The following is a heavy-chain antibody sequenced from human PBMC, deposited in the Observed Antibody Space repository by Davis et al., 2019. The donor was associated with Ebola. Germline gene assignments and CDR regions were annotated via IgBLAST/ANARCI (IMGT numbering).Heavy chain of an antibody. V-gene: IGHV1-8*01. Sequence: AASVKVSCKASGYTFTSYDINWVRQATGHGLEWMGWMNPNSGNTGYAQKFQGRVTITRDTSASTAYMELSSLRSEDTAVYYCARSVVAASFAILDYWGQGTLVTVSS. J-gene: IGHJ4*02. CDR2: MNPNSGNT. CDR1: GYTFTSYD. D-gene: IGHD2-15*01. CDR3: ARSVVAASFAILDY.